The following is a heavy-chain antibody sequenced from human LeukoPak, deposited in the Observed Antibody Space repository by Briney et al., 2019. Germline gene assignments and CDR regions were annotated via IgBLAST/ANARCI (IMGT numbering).Heavy chain of an antibody. CDR1: GFTFSDYS. CDR2: IGIDSGNT. V-gene: IGHV3-48*01. CDR3: ARGIGDFDS. D-gene: IGHD2/OR15-2a*01. Sequence: GGSLRLSCAASGFTFSDYSMNWVRQAPGKGLEWISYIGIDSGNTNYADSVKGRFTISGDKAKNSLYLQMNSLRVEDTAVYYCARGIGDFDSWGQGTLVTVSS. J-gene: IGHJ4*02.